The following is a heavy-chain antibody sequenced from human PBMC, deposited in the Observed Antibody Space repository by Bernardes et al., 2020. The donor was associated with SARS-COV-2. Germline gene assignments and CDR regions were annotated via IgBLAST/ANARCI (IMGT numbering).Heavy chain of an antibody. V-gene: IGHV3-23*01. CDR3: AKDYCSSTSCSLFDAFDI. Sequence: GGSLIRSCAASGFTFRSYAMSWVRQAPGQGLEWVSAISGSGGSTYYADSVKGRFTISRDNSKNTLYLQMNSLRAEDTAVYYCAKDYCSSTSCSLFDAFDIWGQGTMVTVSS. J-gene: IGHJ3*02. D-gene: IGHD2-2*01. CDR1: GFTFRSYA. CDR2: ISGSGGST.